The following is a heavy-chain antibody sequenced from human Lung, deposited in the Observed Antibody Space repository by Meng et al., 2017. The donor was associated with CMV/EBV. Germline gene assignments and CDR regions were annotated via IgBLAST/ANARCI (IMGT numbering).Heavy chain of an antibody. Sequence: LTLSCPVSRRSISSYYWGWIRQPPGKGLEWIGYTYYSGSTNYNPSSKTRVTIPVDTSKNQFSLKLSSVTAADTAVYYCARDLGYCRSTSCYYYYGMDVWGQGTTVTVSS. CDR1: RRSISSYY. D-gene: IGHD2-2*01. CDR2: TYYSGST. J-gene: IGHJ6*02. CDR3: ARDLGYCRSTSCYYYYGMDV. V-gene: IGHV4-59*01.